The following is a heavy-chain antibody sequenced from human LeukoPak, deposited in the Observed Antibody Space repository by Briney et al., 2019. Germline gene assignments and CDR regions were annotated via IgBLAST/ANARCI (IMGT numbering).Heavy chain of an antibody. CDR2: ISAYNGNT. Sequence: ASVKVSCKASGYTFTSYGISWVRQAPGQGLEWMGWISAYNGNTNYAQKLQGRVTMTTDTSTSTAYMELRSLRSDDTAVYYCARGTYYNILTRYYKQAPSYYLRMDLWPQGTTVTVSS. D-gene: IGHD3-9*01. J-gene: IGHJ6*02. CDR1: GYTFTSYG. CDR3: ARGTYYNILTRYYKQAPSYYLRMDL. V-gene: IGHV1-18*01.